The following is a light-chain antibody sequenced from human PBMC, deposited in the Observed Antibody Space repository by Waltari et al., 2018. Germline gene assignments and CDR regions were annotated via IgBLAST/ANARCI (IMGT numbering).Light chain of an antibody. V-gene: IGLV2-14*03. CDR3: CSYAGRSTWV. CDR2: DVT. J-gene: IGLJ3*02. Sequence: QSALTQPASVSGSPGQLITISCTGASTDVGDYNYVSWYQQIPGKAPKVIIYDVTKRPSGVSNRFSGSKSGNSASLSISGLQAEDEAHYYCCSYAGRSTWVFGGGTKVTVL. CDR1: STDVGDYNY.